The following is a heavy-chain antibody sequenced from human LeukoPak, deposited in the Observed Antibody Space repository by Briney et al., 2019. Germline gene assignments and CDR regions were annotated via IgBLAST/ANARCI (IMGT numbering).Heavy chain of an antibody. Sequence: QPGGSQRLYCATPGFHFSNYFMHWARQAPGKGLASLADIPSDGSHTFYVQSVKGRFTISSDNSKNTLYLQMNSLGPEDTAVYFCARERQDTVIHSGAFDIWGQGTMVTVSS. D-gene: IGHD2-21*02. CDR1: GFHFSNYF. J-gene: IGHJ3*02. CDR3: ARERQDTVIHSGAFDI. CDR2: IPSDGSHT. V-gene: IGHV3-30-3*01.